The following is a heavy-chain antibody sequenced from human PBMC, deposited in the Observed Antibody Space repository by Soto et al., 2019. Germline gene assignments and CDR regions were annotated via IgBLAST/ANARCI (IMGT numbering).Heavy chain of an antibody. CDR1: GFTFSSYG. D-gene: IGHD2-15*01. V-gene: IGHV3-30*18. CDR3: AKDGGYGMDV. CDR2: ISYDGSNK. J-gene: IGHJ6*02. Sequence: QVQLVESGGGVVQPGRSLRLSCAASGFTFSSYGMHWVRQAPGKGLEWVAVISYDGSNKYYADSVKGRFTISRDNSKNTLYLQMNSLRAEDTAVYYCAKDGGYGMDVWGLGTTVTVSS.